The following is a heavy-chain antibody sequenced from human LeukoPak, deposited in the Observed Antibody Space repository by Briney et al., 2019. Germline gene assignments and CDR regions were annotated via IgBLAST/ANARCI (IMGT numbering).Heavy chain of an antibody. CDR2: ISGSGGST. Sequence: GGSLRLPCAASGFTFSSYAMSWVRQAPGKGLEWVSAISGSGGSTYYADSVKGRFTISRDNSKNTLYLQMNSLRAEDTAVYYCAKDPPSNYYDSSGYLDYWGQGTLVTVSS. J-gene: IGHJ4*02. V-gene: IGHV3-23*01. CDR3: AKDPPSNYYDSSGYLDY. D-gene: IGHD3-22*01. CDR1: GFTFSSYA.